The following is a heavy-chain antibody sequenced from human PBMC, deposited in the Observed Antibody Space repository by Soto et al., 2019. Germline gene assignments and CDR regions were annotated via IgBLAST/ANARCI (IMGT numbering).Heavy chain of an antibody. V-gene: IGHV4-31*03. CDR1: GGSISSGGYY. CDR3: ARIFGGNSASFDY. D-gene: IGHD2-21*02. Sequence: SETLSLTCTVSGGSISSGGYYWSWIRQHPGKGLEWIGYIYYSGSTYYNPSLKSRVTISVDTSKNQFSLKLSSVTAADTAVYYCARIFGGNSASFDYWGQGTLVTVS. CDR2: IYYSGST. J-gene: IGHJ4*02.